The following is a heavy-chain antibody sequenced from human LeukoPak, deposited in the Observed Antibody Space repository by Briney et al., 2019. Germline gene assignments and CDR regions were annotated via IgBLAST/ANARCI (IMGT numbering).Heavy chain of an antibody. D-gene: IGHD2-21*02. CDR2: INPNSGGT. CDR1: GYTFTGYY. J-gene: IGHJ4*02. CDR3: ARGTVVVTAILGYYFDY. Sequence: ASVKVSCKASGYTFTGYYMHWVRQAPGQGLEWMGWINPNSGGTNYAQKFQGRVTMTRDTSISTAYMELSRLRSDGTAVYYCARGTVVVTAILGYYFDYWGQGTLVTVSS. V-gene: IGHV1-2*02.